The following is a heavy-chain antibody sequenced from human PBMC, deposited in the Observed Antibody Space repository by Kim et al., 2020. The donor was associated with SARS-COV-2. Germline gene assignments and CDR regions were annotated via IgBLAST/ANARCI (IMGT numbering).Heavy chain of an antibody. J-gene: IGHJ4*02. CDR2: ITWDGVTT. Sequence: GGSLRLSCAASGFTFDDYTMHWVRQAPGKGLEWVSLITWDGVTTIYTDSVKGRFAISRDNSKNSLYLQMDSLRTEDTAFYYCVKDGTRHGNNYWGQGTLV. CDR3: VKDGTRHGNNY. D-gene: IGHD1-26*01. V-gene: IGHV3-43*01. CDR1: GFTFDDYT.